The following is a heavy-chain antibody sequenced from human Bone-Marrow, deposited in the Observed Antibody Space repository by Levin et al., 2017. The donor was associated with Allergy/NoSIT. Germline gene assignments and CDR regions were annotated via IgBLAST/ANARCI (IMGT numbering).Heavy chain of an antibody. Sequence: KASETLSLTCGVSGYSINSGYKWGFIRQSPGKGLEWIGSVDYSGTTDYSPSLKSRLAISVDTSNNQFFLRLTSVTAADTAIYYCARVFDYGSGRVDVWGQGTTVTVSS. J-gene: IGHJ6*02. CDR1: GYSINSGYK. V-gene: IGHV4-38-2*01. D-gene: IGHD3-10*01. CDR3: ARVFDYGSGRVDV. CDR2: VDYSGTT.